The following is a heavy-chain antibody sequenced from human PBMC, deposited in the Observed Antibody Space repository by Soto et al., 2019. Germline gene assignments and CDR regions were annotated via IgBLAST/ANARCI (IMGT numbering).Heavy chain of an antibody. CDR3: ARDYYDSSGSVRGVFDY. Sequence: ASGKVSCKASGYTFTSYAMHWVRQAPGQRLEWMGWSNAGNGNTEYSQEFQGRVTITRDTSASTAYMELSSLRSEDMAVYYCARDYYDSSGSVRGVFDYWGQGTLVTVS. CDR1: GYTFTSYA. V-gene: IGHV1-3*02. CDR2: SNAGNGNT. J-gene: IGHJ4*02. D-gene: IGHD3-22*01.